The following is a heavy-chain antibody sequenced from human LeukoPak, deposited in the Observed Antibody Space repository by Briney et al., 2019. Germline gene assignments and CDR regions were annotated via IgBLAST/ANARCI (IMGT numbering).Heavy chain of an antibody. D-gene: IGHD3-16*01. J-gene: IGHJ4*02. Sequence: GGSLRLSCAASGFTFRSYAMNWVRQAPGKGLEWVSAISGSGGSTYYADSVKGRFTISRDNSKNTLYLQMNSLRAEDTAVYYCAKRAAYDYVWGSSHFDYWGQGTLVTVSS. V-gene: IGHV3-23*01. CDR1: GFTFRSYA. CDR2: ISGSGGST. CDR3: AKRAAYDYVWGSSHFDY.